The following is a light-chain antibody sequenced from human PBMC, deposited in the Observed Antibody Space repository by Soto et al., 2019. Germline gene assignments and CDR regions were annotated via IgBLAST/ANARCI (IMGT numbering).Light chain of an antibody. CDR1: QSVTSSY. Sequence: EIVLTQSPSTLSLSPGDRATLSCRARQSVTSSYLAWYQQKPGQPPRLLIFGTSSRATGIPHRFSGSGSGSDFTLTINRLEPEDFAVYYCQSYGSYFGGGTKVEIK. CDR2: GTS. CDR3: QSYGSY. V-gene: IGKV3-20*01. J-gene: IGKJ4*01.